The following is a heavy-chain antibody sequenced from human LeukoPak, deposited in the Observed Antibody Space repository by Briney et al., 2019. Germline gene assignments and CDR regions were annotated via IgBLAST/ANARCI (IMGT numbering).Heavy chain of an antibody. D-gene: IGHD3-22*01. CDR3: ARGYYDSSGYYYGYYYYGMDV. J-gene: IGHJ6*02. CDR1: GGSISSYY. CDR2: IYTSGST. Sequence: SETLSLTCTVSGGSISSYYWSWIRQPAGKGLEWIGRIYTSGSTNYNPSLKSRVTMSVDTSKNQFSLKLSSVTAADTAVYYCARGYYDSSGYYYGYYYYGMDVWGQGTTVTVSS. V-gene: IGHV4-4*07.